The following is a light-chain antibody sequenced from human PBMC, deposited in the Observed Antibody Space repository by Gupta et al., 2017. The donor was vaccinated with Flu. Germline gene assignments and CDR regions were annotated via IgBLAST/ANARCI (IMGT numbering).Light chain of an antibody. CDR1: SAHSSYA. CDR3: QTWGTGRGV. Sequence: QLVLTQSPSASASLGASVKLTCTLSSAHSSYAIAWHQQQPEKGPRYLMKLNSDGSHSKGDGIPDRFSGSSSGAERYLTISSLQSEDEADYYCQTWGTGRGVFGGGTKLTVL. J-gene: IGLJ2*01. CDR2: LNSDGSH. V-gene: IGLV4-69*01.